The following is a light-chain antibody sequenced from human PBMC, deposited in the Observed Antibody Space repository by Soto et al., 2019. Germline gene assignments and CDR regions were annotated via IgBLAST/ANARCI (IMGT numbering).Light chain of an antibody. Sequence: IHMTHSPSSLSASLGYRFTITFRASQSISYYLNWYQQKPGRAPRLLIYTTSSLQSGVPSKFSGSASGTDFTLTISSLQPEDFATYYCQQSYSSPLTFGGGTKVDIK. CDR3: QQSYSSPLT. CDR2: TTS. V-gene: IGKV1-39*01. J-gene: IGKJ4*01. CDR1: QSISYY.